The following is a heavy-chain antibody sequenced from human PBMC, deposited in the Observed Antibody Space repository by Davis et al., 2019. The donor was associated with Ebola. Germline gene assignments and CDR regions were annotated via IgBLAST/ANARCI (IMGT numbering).Heavy chain of an antibody. Sequence: ASVKVSCKASGGTFSSYAISWVRQAPGQGLEWMGWINPNSGGTNYAQKFQGRVTMTRDTSISTAYMELSRLRSEDTAVYYCARGDLQLGPYYYYYYMDVWGKGTTVTVSS. J-gene: IGHJ6*03. D-gene: IGHD1-1*01. CDR1: GGTFSSYA. CDR2: INPNSGGT. CDR3: ARGDLQLGPYYYYYYMDV. V-gene: IGHV1-2*02.